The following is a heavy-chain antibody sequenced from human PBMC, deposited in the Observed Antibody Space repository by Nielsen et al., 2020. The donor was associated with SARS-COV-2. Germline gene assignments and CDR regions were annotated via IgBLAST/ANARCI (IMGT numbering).Heavy chain of an antibody. CDR2: ISGSGGST. CDR3: AKQYSDNYYDAFDI. D-gene: IGHD5-12*01. V-gene: IGHV3-23*01. J-gene: IGHJ3*02. CDR1: GFTFSSYA. Sequence: LSCAASGFTFSSYAMRWVRQAPGKGLEWVSAISGSGGSTYYADSVKGRFTISRDNSKNTLFLQMNSLRDEDTAVYYCAKQYSDNYYDAFDIWGQGTMVTVSS.